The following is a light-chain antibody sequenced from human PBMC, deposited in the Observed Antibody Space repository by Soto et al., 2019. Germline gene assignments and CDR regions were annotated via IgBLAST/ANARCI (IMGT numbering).Light chain of an antibody. Sequence: QSVLTQPASVSGSPGQSITISCTGTSSDVGGYNHVSWYQHSPGKAPKLILFAVSDRPSGVSHRFSGSKSGNTASLTISGLQAEDEADYYCCSYTGRSTVVFGGGTQLTVL. V-gene: IGLV2-14*01. CDR1: SSDVGGYNH. CDR2: AVS. J-gene: IGLJ2*01. CDR3: CSYTGRSTVV.